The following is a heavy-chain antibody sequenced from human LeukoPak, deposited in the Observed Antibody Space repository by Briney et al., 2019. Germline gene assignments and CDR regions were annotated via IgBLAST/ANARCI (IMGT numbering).Heavy chain of an antibody. V-gene: IGHV1-18*01. D-gene: IGHD1-1*01. J-gene: IGHJ6*02. CDR2: ISAYNGNT. CDR3: AVSLTTGGYYGMDV. CDR1: GYTFTSYG. Sequence: AASVKVSCKASGYTFTSYGISWVRQAPGQGLEWMGWISAYNGNTNYAQKLQGRVTMTTDTSTSTAYMELRSLRSDDTAVYFCAVSLTTGGYYGMDVWGQGTTVTVSS.